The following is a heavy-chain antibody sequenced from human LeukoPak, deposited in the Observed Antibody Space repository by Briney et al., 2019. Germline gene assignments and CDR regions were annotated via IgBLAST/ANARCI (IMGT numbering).Heavy chain of an antibody. CDR1: GGSFSGYY. J-gene: IGHJ4*02. Sequence: TSETLSLTCAVYGGSFSGYYWSWIRQPPGKGLEWIGEINHSGSTNYNPSLKSRVTISVDTSKNQFSLKLSSVTAADTAVYYCARGASVDTAMVPFDYWGQGPRSPSPQ. D-gene: IGHD5-18*01. CDR3: ARGASVDTAMVPFDY. V-gene: IGHV4-34*01. CDR2: INHSGST.